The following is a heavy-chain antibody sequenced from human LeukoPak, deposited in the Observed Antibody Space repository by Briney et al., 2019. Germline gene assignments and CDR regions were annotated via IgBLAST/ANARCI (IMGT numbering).Heavy chain of an antibody. CDR1: GGSFSGYY. D-gene: IGHD3-22*01. CDR2: INHSGST. J-gene: IGHJ4*02. CDR3: ARGGRYSAYYYDSSGSNDY. Sequence: SETLPLTCAVYGGSFSGYYWSWIRQPPGKGLEWIGEINHSGSTNYNPSLKSRVTISVDTSKNQFSLKLSSVTAADTAVYYCARGGRYSAYYYDSSGSNDYWGQGTLVTVSS. V-gene: IGHV4-34*01.